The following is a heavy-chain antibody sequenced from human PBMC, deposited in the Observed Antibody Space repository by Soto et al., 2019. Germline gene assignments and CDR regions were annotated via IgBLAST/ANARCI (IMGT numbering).Heavy chain of an antibody. CDR3: ARAPSRIAAAGTFEYYFDY. CDR1: GVTFSSYA. CDR2: ISRSGSYI. V-gene: IGHV3-21*01. D-gene: IGHD6-13*01. Sequence: PGGSLRLSCAASGVTFSSYAMSGVRQAPGKGLEWVSSISRSGSYIYYADSVKGRFTISRDNAKNSLYLQMNSLGAEDTAVYYCARAPSRIAAAGTFEYYFDYWGQGTLVTVSS. J-gene: IGHJ4*02.